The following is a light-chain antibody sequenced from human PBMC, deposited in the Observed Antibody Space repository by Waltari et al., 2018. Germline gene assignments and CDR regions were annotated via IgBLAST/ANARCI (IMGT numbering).Light chain of an antibody. Sequence: QSALTQPASVSGSPGQSITISCTGSSSDIGAYNYVSWYQQYSGKAPKLMIYEVNNRPSGVSIRFSGSKSGNTASLTISGLQAEDEADYYCSSYTTSTSLEVVFGEGTKVTVL. J-gene: IGLJ2*01. CDR1: SSDIGAYNY. V-gene: IGLV2-14*01. CDR3: SSYTTSTSLEVV. CDR2: EVN.